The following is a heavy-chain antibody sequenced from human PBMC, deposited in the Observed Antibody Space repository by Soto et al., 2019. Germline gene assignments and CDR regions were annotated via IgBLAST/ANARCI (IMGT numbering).Heavy chain of an antibody. V-gene: IGHV4-34*01. J-gene: IGHJ6*02. D-gene: IGHD3-10*01. CDR1: GGSFSSYY. CDR3: ARRGSTELWFGAIGYYGMDV. Sequence: SETLSLTCAVYGGSFSSYYWSWIRQPPGKGLEWIGEINHSGSTNYNPSLKSRVTISVDTSKNQFSLKLSSVTAADTAVYYCARRGSTELWFGAIGYYGMDVWGQGTTVTVSS. CDR2: INHSGST.